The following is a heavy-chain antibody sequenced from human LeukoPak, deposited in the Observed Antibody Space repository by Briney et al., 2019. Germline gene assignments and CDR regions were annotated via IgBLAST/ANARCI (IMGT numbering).Heavy chain of an antibody. J-gene: IGHJ4*02. CDR1: GFTFSRYS. CDR2: ISGSSSYK. Sequence: GGSLRLSCAASGFTFSRYSMNWGRQAPGKVLEWVSSISGSSSYKYYADSVKGRFTISRDNAKNSLYLQMNSLRAEDTAVYYCARDFYDTSGYYYDYWGQGTLVTVSS. D-gene: IGHD3-22*01. V-gene: IGHV3-21*01. CDR3: ARDFYDTSGYYYDY.